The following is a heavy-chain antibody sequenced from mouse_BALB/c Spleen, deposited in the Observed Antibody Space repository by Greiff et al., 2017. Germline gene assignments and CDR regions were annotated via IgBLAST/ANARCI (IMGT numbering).Heavy chain of an antibody. CDR2: INPSNGRT. J-gene: IGHJ4*01. V-gene: IGHV1S81*02. Sequence: QVQLQQPGAELVQPGASVKLSCKASGYTFTSYWMHWVQQRPGQGLEWIGEINPSNGRTNYTEKLKSKVTLTVDKSSSTAYMQLSSLTSEDSAVFYWARSTTGDAMDYWGQGTSVTVSS. CDR3: ARSTTGDAMDY. CDR1: GYTFTSYW. D-gene: IGHD2-1*01.